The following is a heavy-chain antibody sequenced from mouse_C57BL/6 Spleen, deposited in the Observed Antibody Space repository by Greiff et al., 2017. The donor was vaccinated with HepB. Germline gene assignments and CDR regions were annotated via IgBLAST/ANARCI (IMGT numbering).Heavy chain of an antibody. CDR2: IWRGGST. J-gene: IGHJ1*03. V-gene: IGHV2-5*01. CDR1: GFSLTSYG. CDR3: ATITTVVASYWYFDV. Sequence: VQLQQSGPGLVQPSQSLSITCTVSGFSLTSYGVHWVRQSPGKGLEWLGVIWRGGSTDYNAAFMSRLSITKENSKSQVFFKMNSLQADDTAIYYCATITTVVASYWYFDVWGTGTTVTVSS. D-gene: IGHD1-1*01.